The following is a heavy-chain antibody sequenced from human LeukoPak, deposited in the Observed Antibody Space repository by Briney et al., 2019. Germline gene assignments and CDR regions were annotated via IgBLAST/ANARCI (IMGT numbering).Heavy chain of an antibody. V-gene: IGHV3-15*01. CDR3: TTPPNYLDL. CDR1: GFTFTNAS. Sequence: GGSLRLSCAASGFTFTNASMSWVRQAPGKGLEWVGRIKSKIDGGTTDYAAPVNGRFTISRDDSKNTLYLQMNSLKTEDTAIYYCTTPPNYLDLWGRGTLVTVSS. J-gene: IGHJ2*01. CDR2: IKSKIDGGTT.